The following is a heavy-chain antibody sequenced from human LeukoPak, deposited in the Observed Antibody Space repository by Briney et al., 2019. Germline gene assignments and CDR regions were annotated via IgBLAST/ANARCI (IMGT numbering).Heavy chain of an antibody. CDR2: ISSSGSTI. CDR3: AGDVRYCTNGVCYLFDY. D-gene: IGHD2-8*01. J-gene: IGHJ4*02. V-gene: IGHV3-11*01. CDR1: GFTFSDYS. Sequence: GGSLRLSCAASGFTFSDYSMSWIRQAPGKGLEWVSYISSSGSTIYYADSVKGRFTISRDNAKNSLYLQMNSLRAEDTAVYYCAGDVRYCTNGVCYLFDYWGQGTLVTVSS.